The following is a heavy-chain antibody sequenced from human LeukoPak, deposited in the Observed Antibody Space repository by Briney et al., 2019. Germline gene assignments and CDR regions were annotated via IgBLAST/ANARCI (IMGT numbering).Heavy chain of an antibody. CDR3: ARIGGRTAMVIKEGVY. D-gene: IGHD5-18*01. CDR1: GYTFSNYG. V-gene: IGHV1-18*01. CDR2: ISAYTGDA. J-gene: IGHJ4*02. Sequence: ASVKVSCRASGYTFSNYGISWSRQAPGQGLEWMGWISAYTGDANYPQNLQGRVIMTTDTSTSTAYMELRSLRSDDTAVYYCARIGGRTAMVIKEGVYWGQGTLVTVSS.